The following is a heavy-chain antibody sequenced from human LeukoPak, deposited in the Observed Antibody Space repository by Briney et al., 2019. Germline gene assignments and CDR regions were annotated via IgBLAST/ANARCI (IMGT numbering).Heavy chain of an antibody. V-gene: IGHV3-30*03. Sequence: PGGSLRLSCAASRFTFNIFGMHWVRQAPGKGLEWVAVISSDGSNKCYADSVRGRFTISRDNSKDTLYLQMSSLTIEDTAVYYCRAATRYLDYYYDYWGQGTLVTVSS. D-gene: IGHD3-22*01. J-gene: IGHJ4*02. CDR1: RFTFNIFG. CDR2: ISSDGSNK. CDR3: RAATRYLDYYYDY.